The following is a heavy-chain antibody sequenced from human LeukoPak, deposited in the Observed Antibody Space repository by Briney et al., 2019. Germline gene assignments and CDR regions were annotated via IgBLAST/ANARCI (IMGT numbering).Heavy chain of an antibody. CDR1: GFTFSSYA. D-gene: IGHD1-14*01. CDR3: ARGLFPEGY. Sequence: GGSLRLSCAASGFTFSSYAMHWVRQAPGKGLEYVSAISSNGGSTYYANSVKGRFTISRDNSKNTLYLQMGSLRAEDMAVYYCARGLFPEGYWGQGTLVTVSS. CDR2: ISSNGGST. V-gene: IGHV3-64*01. J-gene: IGHJ4*02.